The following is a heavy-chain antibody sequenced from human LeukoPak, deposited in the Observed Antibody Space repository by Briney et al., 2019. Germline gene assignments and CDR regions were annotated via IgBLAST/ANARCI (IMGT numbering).Heavy chain of an antibody. Sequence: ASVKVSCKASGYTFTSYGISWVRQAPGQGLEWMGRIIPILGIANYAQKFQGRVTITADKSTSTAYMELSSLRSEDTAVYYCAGGKYYDILTGYQEGGDAFDIWGQGTMVTISS. V-gene: IGHV1-69*04. CDR1: GYTFTSYG. CDR2: IIPILGIA. CDR3: AGGKYYDILTGYQEGGDAFDI. D-gene: IGHD3-9*01. J-gene: IGHJ3*02.